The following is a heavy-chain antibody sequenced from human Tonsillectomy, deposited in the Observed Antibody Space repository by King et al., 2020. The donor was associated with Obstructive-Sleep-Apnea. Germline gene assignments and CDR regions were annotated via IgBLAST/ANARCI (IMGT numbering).Heavy chain of an antibody. CDR3: ARHDGAYLAFDY. J-gene: IGHJ4*02. Sequence: VQLQESGPGLVKPSETLSLTCTVPGGSISSDYWSWIRQSPGKRLEWIGSIFYSGSINYNPSLKSRVTMSVDMSKNQVSLKLTSVTAADTAVYYCARHDGAYLAFDYWGQGTLVTVSS. D-gene: IGHD2-21*01. CDR1: GGSISSDY. V-gene: IGHV4-59*08. CDR2: IFYSGSI.